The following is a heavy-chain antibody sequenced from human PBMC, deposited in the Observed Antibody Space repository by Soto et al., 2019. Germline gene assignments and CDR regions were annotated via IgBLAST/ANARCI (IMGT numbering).Heavy chain of an antibody. CDR2: INPNSGVT. Sequence: QVQLVQSGAEVKEPGASVTVSCRASGDRFTDYYMHWVRQAPGQGLEWMGWINPNSGVTKHAQKLQGWVTMTRDTSIRTVYMQLSRLGFDDTAIYYCARESGGATATLDYYYFYMDVWGTGTTVTVSS. J-gene: IGHJ6*03. D-gene: IGHD5-12*01. V-gene: IGHV1-2*04. CDR1: GDRFTDYY. CDR3: ARESGGATATLDYYYFYMDV.